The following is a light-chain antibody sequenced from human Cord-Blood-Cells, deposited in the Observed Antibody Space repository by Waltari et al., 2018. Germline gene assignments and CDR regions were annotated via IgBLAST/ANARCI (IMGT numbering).Light chain of an antibody. CDR3: SSYTSSSTLV. V-gene: IGLV2-14*03. J-gene: IGLJ3*02. Sequence: QSALTQPASVSGSPGQSITISCTGTRSDVGGYNYVSWYQQHPGKAPKLMIYDVSNRPSGVSNRFSGSKSGNTASLTISGLQAEDEADYYCSSYTSSSTLVFGRGTKLTVL. CDR2: DVS. CDR1: RSDVGGYNY.